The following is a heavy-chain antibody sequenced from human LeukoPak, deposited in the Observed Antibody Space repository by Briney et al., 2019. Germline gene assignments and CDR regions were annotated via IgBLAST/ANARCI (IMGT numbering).Heavy chain of an antibody. Sequence: ASVKVSCKASGYTFTRYDINWVRQATGQGLEWMGWLHPNSGDTGYAQKFQGRVTIIRNTSISTAYMELSSLRSDDTAVYYCARGKPSDYGANFDYWGQGTLVTVSS. CDR2: LHPNSGDT. CDR1: GYTFTRYD. CDR3: ARGKPSDYGANFDY. V-gene: IGHV1-8*03. D-gene: IGHD4/OR15-4a*01. J-gene: IGHJ4*02.